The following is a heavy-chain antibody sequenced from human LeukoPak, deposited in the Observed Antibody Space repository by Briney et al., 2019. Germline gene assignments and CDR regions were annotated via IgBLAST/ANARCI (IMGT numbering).Heavy chain of an antibody. J-gene: IGHJ4*02. CDR2: INHSGST. V-gene: IGHV4-34*01. CDR3: ARGRVAVAGTRKLRFDY. Sequence: PSETLSLTCAVYGGSFSGYYWSWIRQPPGKGLEWIGEINHSGSTNYNPSLKSRVTISVDTSKNQFSLKLSSVTAADTAVYYCARGRVAVAGTRKLRFDYWGQGTLVTVSS. CDR1: GGSFSGYY. D-gene: IGHD6-19*01.